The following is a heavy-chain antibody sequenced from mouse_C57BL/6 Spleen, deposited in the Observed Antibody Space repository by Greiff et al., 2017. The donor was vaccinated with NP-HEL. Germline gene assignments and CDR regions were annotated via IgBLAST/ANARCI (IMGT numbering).Heavy chain of an antibody. CDR1: GYTFTDYE. V-gene: IGHV1-15*01. D-gene: IGHD2-4*01. Sequence: QVQLQQSGAELVRPGASVTLSCKASGYTFTDYEMHWVKQTPVHGLEWIGAIDPETGGTAYNQKFKGKAILTADKSSSTAYMELRSLTSEDSAVYYCTREAIYYDYDGAMDYWGQGTSVTVSS. J-gene: IGHJ4*01. CDR3: TREAIYYDYDGAMDY. CDR2: IDPETGGT.